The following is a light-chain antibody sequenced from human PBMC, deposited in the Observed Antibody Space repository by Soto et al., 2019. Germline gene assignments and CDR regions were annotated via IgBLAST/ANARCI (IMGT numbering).Light chain of an antibody. V-gene: IGKV3-15*01. CDR1: QSVNNK. CDR3: QQYNNWHLIT. CDR2: GAS. Sequence: EILMTQSPATLPVSPGERVTLSCRASQSVNNKVAWYQQKPGQAPRLLIFGASTRATGIPARFSGSGSGTEFTLTISSLQYEDFAVYYCQQYNNWHLITFGQGTRLENK. J-gene: IGKJ5*01.